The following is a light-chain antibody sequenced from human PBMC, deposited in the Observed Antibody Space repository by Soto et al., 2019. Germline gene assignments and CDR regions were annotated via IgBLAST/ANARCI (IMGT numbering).Light chain of an antibody. CDR2: KAS. CDR3: QQYNSYPWT. Sequence: DIQMTQSPSSLSASVGDRVTNNCRASQTISSWLAWYQQKPGKAPKLLIYKASTLESGVPSSFSGSGSGTEFTLTISSLQPEDFATYYCQQYNSYPWTFGQGTKVDI. CDR1: QTISSW. V-gene: IGKV1-5*03. J-gene: IGKJ1*01.